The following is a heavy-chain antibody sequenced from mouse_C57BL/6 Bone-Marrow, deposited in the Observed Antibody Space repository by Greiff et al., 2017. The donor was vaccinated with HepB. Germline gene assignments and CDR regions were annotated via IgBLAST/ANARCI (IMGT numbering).Heavy chain of an antibody. D-gene: IGHD1-1*01. V-gene: IGHV1-55*01. CDR3: ARYGGSSYGFAY. CDR1: GYTFTSYW. J-gene: IGHJ3*01. CDR2: IYPGSGST. Sequence: QVQLKQPGAELVKPGASVKMSCKASGYTFTSYWITWVKQRPGQGLEWIGDIYPGSGSTNYNEKFKSKATLTVDTSSSTAYMQLSSLTSEDSAVYYCARYGGSSYGFAYWGQGTRVTVSA.